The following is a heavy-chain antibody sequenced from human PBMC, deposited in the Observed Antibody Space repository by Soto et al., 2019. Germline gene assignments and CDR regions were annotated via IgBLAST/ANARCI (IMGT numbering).Heavy chain of an antibody. Sequence: HPGVSLRLSCAASGFNFANSWMHWIRQAPGKGPEWVSRVTGDGHTIQYADSVKGRFTVSRDNAKNTLYLQMNSLRAEDTAVYYCATAEVDYWGPGTLVTVSS. CDR1: GFNFANSW. CDR2: VTGDGHTI. V-gene: IGHV3-74*01. J-gene: IGHJ4*02. CDR3: ATAEVDY.